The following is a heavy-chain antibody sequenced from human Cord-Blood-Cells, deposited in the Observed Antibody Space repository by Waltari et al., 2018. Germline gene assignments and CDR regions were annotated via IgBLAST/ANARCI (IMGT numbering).Heavy chain of an antibody. CDR2: MNPNSGNT. J-gene: IGHJ6*02. CDR1: GYTFTSYD. CDR3: ARGGFWSGYYYYYGMDV. Sequence: QVQLVQSGAEVKKPGASVKVSCTASGYTFTSYDINWVRQATGQGIEWMGWMNPNSGNTGYAQKFQGSVTMTRNTSISTAYRELSSLRSEDTAVYYCARGGFWSGYYYYYGMDVWGQGTTVTVSS. D-gene: IGHD3-3*01. V-gene: IGHV1-8*01.